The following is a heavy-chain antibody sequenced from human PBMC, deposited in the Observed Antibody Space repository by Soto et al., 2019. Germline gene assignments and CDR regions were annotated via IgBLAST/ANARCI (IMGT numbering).Heavy chain of an antibody. CDR1: GGSISSADYY. CDR3: ARQRFPYAMDV. CDR2: IYYSGST. D-gene: IGHD3-3*01. Sequence: PSETLSLTCTVSGGSISSADYYWSWIRQPPGKGLEWIGYIYYSGSTYYNPSLKSRVTISVDTSKNQFSLKLSSVTAADTAVYYCARQRFPYAMDVWGPGTTVTLSS. J-gene: IGHJ6*02. V-gene: IGHV4-30-4*01.